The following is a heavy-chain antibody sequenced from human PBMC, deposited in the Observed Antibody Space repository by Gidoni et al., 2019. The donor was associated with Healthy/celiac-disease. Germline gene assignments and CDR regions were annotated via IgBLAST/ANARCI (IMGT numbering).Heavy chain of an antibody. D-gene: IGHD6-13*01. CDR2: ISGSGGST. CDR3: AKDYSSSWYEVVLVSWFDP. J-gene: IGHJ5*02. Sequence: EVQLLESGGGLVQPGGSLRLSCAASGFTFSSYAMSWVRQAPGKGLEWVSAISGSGGSTYYADSVKGRFTISRDNSKNTLYLQMNSLRAEDTAVYYCAKDYSSSWYEVVLVSWFDPWGQGTLVTVSS. CDR1: GFTFSSYA. V-gene: IGHV3-23*01.